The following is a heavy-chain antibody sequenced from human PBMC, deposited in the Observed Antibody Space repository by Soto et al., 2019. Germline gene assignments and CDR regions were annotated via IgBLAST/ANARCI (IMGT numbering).Heavy chain of an antibody. Sequence: GGSLRLSCAASGFTLSSYAMSWVRQAPGKGLEWVSTIRGSGGSTYYADSVKGRFTISRDNSKNTLYLQMNSLRAEDTAVYYCATLLIAAAGTDAFDIWGQGTMVTVSS. CDR3: ATLLIAAAGTDAFDI. CDR1: GFTLSSYA. J-gene: IGHJ3*02. D-gene: IGHD6-13*01. V-gene: IGHV3-23*01. CDR2: IRGSGGST.